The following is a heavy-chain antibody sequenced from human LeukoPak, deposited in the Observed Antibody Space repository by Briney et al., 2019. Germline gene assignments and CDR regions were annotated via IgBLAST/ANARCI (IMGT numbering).Heavy chain of an antibody. CDR3: ARVYDGYNQPGVYFDY. CDR1: GFTFSSYW. Sequence: GGSLRLSCAASGFTFSSYWMSWVRQAPGKGLEWVANIKQDGSEKYYVDSVKGRFTISRDNAKNSLYLQMNSLRAEDTAVYYCARVYDGYNQPGVYFDYWGQGTLVTVSS. D-gene: IGHD5-24*01. J-gene: IGHJ4*02. CDR2: IKQDGSEK. V-gene: IGHV3-7*01.